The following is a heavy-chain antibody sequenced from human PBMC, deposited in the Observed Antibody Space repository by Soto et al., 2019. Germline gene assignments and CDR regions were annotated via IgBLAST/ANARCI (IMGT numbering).Heavy chain of an antibody. CDR2: ISYDGSNK. D-gene: IGHD6-19*01. J-gene: IGHJ4*02. CDR3: AKEVVAGTFRVTPQDY. Sequence: GGSLRLSCAASGFTFSSYGMHWVRQAPGKGLEWVAVISYDGSNKYYADSVKGRFTISRDNSKNTLYLQMNSRRAEDTAGYYCAKEVVAGTFRVTPQDYWGQGTLVTVSS. CDR1: GFTFSSYG. V-gene: IGHV3-30*18.